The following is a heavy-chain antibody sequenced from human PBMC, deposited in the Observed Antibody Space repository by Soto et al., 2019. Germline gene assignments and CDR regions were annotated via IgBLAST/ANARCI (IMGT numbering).Heavy chain of an antibody. CDR3: ARGSEGSSSPLASYYYGMDV. CDR1: GDTFTSYA. D-gene: IGHD3-10*01. CDR2: ISAGSGNR. Sequence: VKVSCKASGDTFTSYAIHWVRQAPGQRLEWMGWISAGSGNRKFSQKFQGRVTITKDTPASTVYMELISLRSEDTAVYYCARGSEGSSSPLASYYYGMDVWGQGTTVTVSS. V-gene: IGHV1-3*01. J-gene: IGHJ6*02.